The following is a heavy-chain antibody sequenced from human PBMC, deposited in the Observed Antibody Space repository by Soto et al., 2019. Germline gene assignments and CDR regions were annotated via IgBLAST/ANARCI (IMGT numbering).Heavy chain of an antibody. CDR2: IYSGGST. V-gene: IGHV3-66*01. Sequence: EVQLVESGGGLVQPGGSLRLSCAASGVTVSSNYMSWVRQAPGKGLEWVSVIYSGGSTYYADSVKGRFTISRDTSKNTLYLQMNSLRAEDTAVYYCARDFYYHGSGTMGGDFDYWGQGTLVTVSS. J-gene: IGHJ4*02. D-gene: IGHD3-10*01. CDR3: ARDFYYHGSGTMGGDFDY. CDR1: GVTVSSNY.